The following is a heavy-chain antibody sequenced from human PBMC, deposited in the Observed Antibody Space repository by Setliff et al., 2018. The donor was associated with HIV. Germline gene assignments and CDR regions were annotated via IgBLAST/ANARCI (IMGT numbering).Heavy chain of an antibody. Sequence: ASVKVSCKASGYTFTGYYMHWVRQAPGQGLEWMGWINPNSGGTNYAQKFQGRVTMTRDTSISTAYMELSRLRSDDTAVYYCASLPPLYDSSGYYFDYWGQGTLVTVSS. D-gene: IGHD3-22*01. CDR2: INPNSGGT. J-gene: IGHJ4*02. CDR1: GYTFTGYY. CDR3: ASLPPLYDSSGYYFDY. V-gene: IGHV1-2*02.